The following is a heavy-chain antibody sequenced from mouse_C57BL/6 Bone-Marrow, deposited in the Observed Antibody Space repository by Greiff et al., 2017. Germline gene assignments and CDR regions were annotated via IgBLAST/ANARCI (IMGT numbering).Heavy chain of an antibody. Sequence: QVQLQQPGAELVKPGASVKVSCKASGYTFTSYWMHWVKQRPGQGLEWIGRIHPSDSDTNYNQKFKGKDTLTVDKSSSTAYMQLNSLTSEDSAVYYCAIEGRLRRTDLYFDVWGTGTTVTVSS. J-gene: IGHJ1*03. CDR3: AIEGRLRRTDLYFDV. V-gene: IGHV1-74*01. CDR2: IHPSDSDT. D-gene: IGHD2-4*01. CDR1: GYTFTSYW.